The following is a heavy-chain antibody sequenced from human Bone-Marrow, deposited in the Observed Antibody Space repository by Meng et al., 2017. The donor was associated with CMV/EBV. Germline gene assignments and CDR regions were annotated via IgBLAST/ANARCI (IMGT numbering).Heavy chain of an antibody. CDR3: ARAPYYYDNSGYYGGYNWFDP. V-gene: IGHV4-30-4*08. Sequence: LRLSCTVSGGPISRGDYYWSWIRQPPRKGLEWIGYIYYSGSTYYSPSLKSRVTMSVDTSKNQFALKLSSVTAADTAVYYCARAPYYYDNSGYYGGYNWFDPWGQGILVTGSS. D-gene: IGHD3-22*01. J-gene: IGHJ5*02. CDR2: IYYSGST. CDR1: GGPISRGDYY.